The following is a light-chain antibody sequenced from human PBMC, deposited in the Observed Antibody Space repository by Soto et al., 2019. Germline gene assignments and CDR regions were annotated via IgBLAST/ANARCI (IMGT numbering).Light chain of an antibody. CDR1: TGHSNYA. Sequence: QSVLTQSPSASASLGAPVTLTCTLSTGHSNYAIAWHQQQPEKGPRYLIKVYSDGSHIKGDGIPGRFSGSSSGAERYLTISSLQSEDEADYYCQTWGPGFRVFGGGTKLTVL. J-gene: IGLJ3*02. CDR3: QTWGPGFRV. V-gene: IGLV4-69*01. CDR2: VYSDGSH.